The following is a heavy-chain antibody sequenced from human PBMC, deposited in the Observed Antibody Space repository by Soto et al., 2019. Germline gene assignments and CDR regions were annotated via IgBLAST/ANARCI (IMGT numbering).Heavy chain of an antibody. Sequence: QVQLVQSGAEVKKPGASVKVSCKASGYTFISYGISWVRQAPGQGLEWMGWISAYNGNTNYAQKFQGRVTMTTDTSTSTDYMELRSLRSDDTAVYYCARGWYGDSTMYGMDVWGQGTTVTVSS. D-gene: IGHD4-17*01. V-gene: IGHV1-18*01. J-gene: IGHJ6*02. CDR2: ISAYNGNT. CDR3: ARGWYGDSTMYGMDV. CDR1: GYTFISYG.